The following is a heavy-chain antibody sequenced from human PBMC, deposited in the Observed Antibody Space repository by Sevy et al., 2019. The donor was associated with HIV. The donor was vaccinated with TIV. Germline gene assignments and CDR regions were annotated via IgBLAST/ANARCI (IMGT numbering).Heavy chain of an antibody. CDR3: ARTSRDIVLVAAYFDF. J-gene: IGHJ4*02. Sequence: SETLSITCTVSGGSISSGEYYWSWIRQPPGKGLEWIGYIYYSGTTYSNPSLKSRVTISVDTSKNQFSLKLSSVTAADTAVYYCARTSRDIVLVAAYFDFGGQGTLVTVSS. D-gene: IGHD2-2*01. CDR2: IYYSGTT. CDR1: GGSISSGEYY. V-gene: IGHV4-30-4*01.